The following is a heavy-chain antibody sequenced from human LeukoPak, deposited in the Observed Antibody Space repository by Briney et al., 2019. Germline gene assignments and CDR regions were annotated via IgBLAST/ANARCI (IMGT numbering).Heavy chain of an antibody. Sequence: GASVKVPCKISEYSLSDLSIHWVREAPAEGLEWMGGFDSENNKMDYPQKFQGRVTMTEDTSADTAYRELTSLRSEDTAVYFCATDRVYRSSGRSWGFFDYWGQGTLVIVSS. CDR1: EYSLSDLS. J-gene: IGHJ4*02. CDR2: FDSENNKM. CDR3: ATDRVYRSSGRSWGFFDY. D-gene: IGHD6-19*01. V-gene: IGHV1-24*01.